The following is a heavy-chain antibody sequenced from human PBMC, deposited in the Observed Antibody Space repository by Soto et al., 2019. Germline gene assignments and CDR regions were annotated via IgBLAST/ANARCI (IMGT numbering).Heavy chain of an antibody. D-gene: IGHD2-21*02. Sequence: QVHLQQSGPGLVRPSQTLSLTCTVSGGSISSDIYHWTWIRQSPGKGLEWIGYIYYSGSIFYNPSFKSRVTISVDTSKNQFSLQLSSVTAADTAVYSCAREDDGGDRDYYGLDVWGQGTTVTVSS. CDR2: IYYSGSI. CDR3: AREDDGGDRDYYGLDV. V-gene: IGHV4-30-4*08. J-gene: IGHJ6*02. CDR1: GGSISSDIYH.